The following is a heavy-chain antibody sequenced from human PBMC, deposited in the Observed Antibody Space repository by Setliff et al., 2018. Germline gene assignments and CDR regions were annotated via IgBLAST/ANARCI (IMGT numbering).Heavy chain of an antibody. J-gene: IGHJ3*01. V-gene: IGHV7-4-1*02. D-gene: IGHD7-27*01. CDR1: GYTITNFA. CDR2: INTITGNP. CDR3: TRDLSNWGYDVLDAFDV. Sequence: ASVKVSCKASGYTITNFALNWVRQAPGQGLEWMGRINTITGNPTYAQGFTGRFVFSLDTSVSTAYLQISSLKPEDTAVYYCTRDLSNWGYDVLDAFDVWGQGTMVT.